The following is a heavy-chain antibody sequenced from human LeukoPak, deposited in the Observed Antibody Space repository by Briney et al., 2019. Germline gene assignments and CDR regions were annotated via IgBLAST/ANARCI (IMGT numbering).Heavy chain of an antibody. V-gene: IGHV3-53*01. J-gene: IGHJ4*02. D-gene: IGHD3-9*01. CDR1: GFTVSSNC. CDR3: AREDILTGFDY. Sequence: GGSLRLSRAASGFTVSSNCMSWVRQAPGKGLEWVSVIYSGGSTYYADSVKGRFTISRDNSKNTLYLQMNSLRAEDTAVYYCAREDILTGFDYWGQGTLVTVSS. CDR2: IYSGGST.